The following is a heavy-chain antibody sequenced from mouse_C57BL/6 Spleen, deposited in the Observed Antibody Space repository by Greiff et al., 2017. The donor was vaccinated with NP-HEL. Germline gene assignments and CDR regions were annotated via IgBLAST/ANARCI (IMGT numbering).Heavy chain of an antibody. CDR2: IYPGDGDT. D-gene: IGHD1-1*01. J-gene: IGHJ3*01. CDR3: ARYDYYGSSSFAY. V-gene: IGHV1-80*01. CDR1: GYAFSSYW. Sequence: VQLQQSGAELVKPGASVKISCKASGYAFSSYWMNWVKQRPGKGLEWIGQIYPGDGDTNYNGKFKGKATLTADKSSSTAYMQLSSLTSDDAAVYFCARYDYYGSSSFAYWGQGTLVTVSA.